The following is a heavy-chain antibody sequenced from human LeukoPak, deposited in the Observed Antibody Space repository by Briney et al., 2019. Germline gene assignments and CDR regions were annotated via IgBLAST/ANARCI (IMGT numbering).Heavy chain of an antibody. J-gene: IGHJ4*02. D-gene: IGHD2-15*01. CDR1: GYPFTTYY. V-gene: IGHV1-46*01. Sequence: ASVKVSCKASGYPFTTYYIHWVRQAPGQGDEWMGIINPSDRSTSYAQKFQGRVTMTRDTSTSTVYMELSSLRSEDTAVYYCARIYCSGGSCYYGFDSWGQGTLVTVSS. CDR3: ARIYCSGGSCYYGFDS. CDR2: INPSDRST.